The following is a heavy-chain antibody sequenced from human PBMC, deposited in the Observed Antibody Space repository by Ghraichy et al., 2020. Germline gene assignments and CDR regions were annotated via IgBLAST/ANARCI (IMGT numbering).Heavy chain of an antibody. CDR2: DGNNK. D-gene: IGHD1-26*01. CDR1: GFTFSSYA. CDR3: ARERREATIMLGDY. J-gene: IGHJ4*02. V-gene: IGHV3-30-3*01. Sequence: GGSLRLSCAASGFTFSSYAMHWVRQAPGKGLEWVAVDGNNKYYADSVKGRFTVSRDHSKNTLYLQMNSLKAEDTAVYYCARERREATIMLGDYWGRGTLVTVSS.